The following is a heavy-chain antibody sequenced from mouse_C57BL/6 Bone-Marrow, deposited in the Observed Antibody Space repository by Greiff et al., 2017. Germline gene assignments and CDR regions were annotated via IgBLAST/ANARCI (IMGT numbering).Heavy chain of an antibody. CDR2: ISNLAYSI. Sequence: EVMLVESGGGLVQPGGSLKLSCAASGFTFSDYGMAWVRQAPRKGPEWVAFISNLAYSIYYADTVTGRFTFSRENAKNTLYLEMSSLRSEDTAMYYCARHYYGLDYWGQGTTLTVSS. D-gene: IGHD1-1*01. CDR3: ARHYYGLDY. V-gene: IGHV5-15*01. J-gene: IGHJ2*01. CDR1: GFTFSDYG.